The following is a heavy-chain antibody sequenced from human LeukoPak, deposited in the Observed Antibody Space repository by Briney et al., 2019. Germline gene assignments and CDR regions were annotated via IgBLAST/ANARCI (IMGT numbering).Heavy chain of an antibody. CDR3: ARDLAVAGTGIDY. CDR2: IYGSGRT. D-gene: IGHD6-19*01. V-gene: IGHV4-61*02. Sequence: PSETLSLTCTVSGDSISSGSYYWSWIRQPAGKGLEWIGRIYGSGRTNYNLSLKSRVTISVDTSKNQFSLKLSSVTAADTAVYYCARDLAVAGTGIDYWGQGTLVTVSS. J-gene: IGHJ4*02. CDR1: GDSISSGSYY.